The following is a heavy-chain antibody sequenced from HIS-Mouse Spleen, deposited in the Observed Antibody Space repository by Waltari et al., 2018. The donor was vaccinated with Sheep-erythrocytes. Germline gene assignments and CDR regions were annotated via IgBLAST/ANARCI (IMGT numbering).Heavy chain of an antibody. CDR3: ARFSRPRFWPVGATAFDI. CDR2: IYYSGST. CDR1: GSSIRSYY. D-gene: IGHD1-26*01. J-gene: IGHJ3*02. Sequence: QLQLQESGPGLVKPSETLSLTCPVSGSSIRSYYWICIRQPPGKGLEWIVYIYYSGSTNYNPSLKSRVTISVDTSKNQFSLKLSSVTAADTAVYYCARFSRPRFWPVGATAFDIWGQGTMVTVSS. V-gene: IGHV4-59*08.